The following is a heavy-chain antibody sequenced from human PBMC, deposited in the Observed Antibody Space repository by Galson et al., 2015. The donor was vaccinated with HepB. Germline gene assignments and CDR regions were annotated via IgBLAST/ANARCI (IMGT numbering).Heavy chain of an antibody. CDR1: GFTFSRSP. Sequence: SLRLSCAASGFTFSRSPMNWVRQTPGKGLEWVSWISSQSDTIYYTASVKGRFTISRDNADNSLYLQMNNLRDEDAAVYFCARRPSVGHYFDYWGQGTLIAFSS. J-gene: IGHJ4*02. CDR3: ARRPSVGHYFDY. V-gene: IGHV3-48*02. D-gene: IGHD5/OR15-5a*01. CDR2: ISSQSDTI.